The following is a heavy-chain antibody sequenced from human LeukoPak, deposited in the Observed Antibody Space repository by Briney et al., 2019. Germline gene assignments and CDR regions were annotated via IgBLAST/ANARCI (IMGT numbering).Heavy chain of an antibody. J-gene: IGHJ6*02. CDR2: ISYDGSNK. Sequence: GGSLRLSCAASGFTFSSYAMHWVRQAPGKGLEWVAVISYDGSNKYYADSVKGRFTISRDNSKNTLYLQMNSLRAEDTAVYYCAGARHSGYDYNGMDVWGQGTTVTVSS. CDR1: GFTFSSYA. V-gene: IGHV3-30-3*01. D-gene: IGHD5-12*01. CDR3: AGARHSGYDYNGMDV.